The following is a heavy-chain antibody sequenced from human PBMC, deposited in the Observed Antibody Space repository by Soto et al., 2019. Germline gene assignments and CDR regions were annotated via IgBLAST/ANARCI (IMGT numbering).Heavy chain of an antibody. CDR2: IYYSGST. Sequence: KPSETLSLTCTVSGGSISSGGYYWSWIRQHPGKGLEWIGYIYYSGSTNYIPSLKSRVTISVDTSKNQFSLKLSSVTAADTAVYYCVRLGSSGWTFFDYWGQGTLVTVSS. CDR1: GGSISSGGYY. D-gene: IGHD6-19*01. J-gene: IGHJ4*02. CDR3: VRLGSSGWTFFDY. V-gene: IGHV4-61*08.